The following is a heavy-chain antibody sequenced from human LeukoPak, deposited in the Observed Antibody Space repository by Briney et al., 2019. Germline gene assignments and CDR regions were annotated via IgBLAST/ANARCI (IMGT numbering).Heavy chain of an antibody. Sequence: SETLFLTCTVSGGSINNDYWSWIRQPPGKGLEWIGYLSYSGSTSYNPSLKRRVTISADTSKNQFSLKMNSVTAADTAVYYCARSLSRSSYGNFDYWGQGTLVTVSP. D-gene: IGHD3-10*01. CDR2: LSYSGST. J-gene: IGHJ4*02. V-gene: IGHV4-59*01. CDR1: GGSINNDY. CDR3: ARSLSRSSYGNFDY.